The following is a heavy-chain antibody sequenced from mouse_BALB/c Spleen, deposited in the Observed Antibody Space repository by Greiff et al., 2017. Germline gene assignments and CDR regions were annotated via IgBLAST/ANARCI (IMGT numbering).Heavy chain of an antibody. CDR3: ARGMITTKVFAY. J-gene: IGHJ3*01. D-gene: IGHD2-4*01. V-gene: IGHV2-9*02. CDR1: GFSLTSYG. CDR2: IWAGGST. Sequence: VKLVESGPGLVAPSQSLSITCTVSGFSLTSYGVHWVRQPPGKGLEWLGVIWAGGSTNYNSALMSRLSISKDNSKSQVFLKMNSLQTDDTAMYYCARGMITTKVFAYWGQGTLVTVSA.